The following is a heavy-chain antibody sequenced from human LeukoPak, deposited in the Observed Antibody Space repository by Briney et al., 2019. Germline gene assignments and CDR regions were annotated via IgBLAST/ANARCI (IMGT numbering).Heavy chain of an antibody. CDR3: ARGHYSNYILDY. V-gene: IGHV4-34*01. J-gene: IGHJ4*02. D-gene: IGHD4-11*01. CDR1: GGSFSGYY. CDR2: INHSGST. Sequence: SETLSLTCAVYGGSFSGYYWSWIRQPPGKGLEWIGEINHSGSTNYNPSLKSRVTISVDTSKNQFSLKLGSVTAADTAVYYCARGHYSNYILDYWGQGTLVTVSS.